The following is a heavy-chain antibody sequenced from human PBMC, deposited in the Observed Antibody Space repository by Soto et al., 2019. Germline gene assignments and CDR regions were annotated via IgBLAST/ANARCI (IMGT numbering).Heavy chain of an antibody. J-gene: IGHJ4*02. CDR3: ARDYYESGGYFDC. V-gene: IGHV6-1*01. CDR1: GDNVSSNSAA. CDR2: TYYRSKLNT. Sequence: TLSLTCAISGDNVSSNSAAWNWIRQSPSRGLEWLGRTYYRSKLNTDYAVSVNSRITISPDTSKNQFSLQLKSVTPEDTGVYYCARDYYESGGYFDCWGQGNLVTVSS. D-gene: IGHD3-22*01.